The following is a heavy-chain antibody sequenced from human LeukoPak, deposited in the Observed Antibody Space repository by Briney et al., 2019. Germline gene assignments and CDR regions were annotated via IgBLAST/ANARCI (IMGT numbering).Heavy chain of an antibody. Sequence: LETLSLTCAVSGGSFSSGDYCGWIRQSPGKGLEWIGEINQSGVTNYNPSLKSRVTISVDTSKNQFSLNLRSVTAADTAVYYCAKVCYYVDVWGKGTTVTVSS. J-gene: IGHJ6*03. CDR2: INQSGVT. CDR1: GGSFSSGDY. CDR3: AKVCYYVDV. V-gene: IGHV4-34*01.